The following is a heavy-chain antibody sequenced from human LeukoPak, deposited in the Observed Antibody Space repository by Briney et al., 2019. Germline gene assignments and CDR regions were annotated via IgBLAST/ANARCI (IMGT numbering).Heavy chain of an antibody. Sequence: SETLSLTCAVYGGSFSGYYWSWIRQPPGKGLEWVGEINHSGSTNYNPSLKSRVTISVDTSKNQFSLKLSSVTAADTAVYYCARGGNYDILTGLHWFDPWGQGTLATVSS. CDR3: ARGGNYDILTGLHWFDP. D-gene: IGHD3-9*01. CDR2: INHSGST. V-gene: IGHV4-34*01. J-gene: IGHJ5*02. CDR1: GGSFSGYY.